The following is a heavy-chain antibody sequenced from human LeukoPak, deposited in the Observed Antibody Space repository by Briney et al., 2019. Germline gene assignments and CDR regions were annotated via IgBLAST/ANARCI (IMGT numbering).Heavy chain of an antibody. CDR2: IHPDGGST. D-gene: IGHD4-11*01. J-gene: IGHJ4*02. Sequence: ASVKVSCKASGYNFNYYYIYWVRQAPGHGLESMGYIHPDGGSTNYAQKFQGRVTMTSDMSTNTAYMELRSLRSEDTAMYYCARAFNSIQPLDYWGQGTLVTVSS. V-gene: IGHV1-46*02. CDR3: ARAFNSIQPLDY. CDR1: GYNFNYYY.